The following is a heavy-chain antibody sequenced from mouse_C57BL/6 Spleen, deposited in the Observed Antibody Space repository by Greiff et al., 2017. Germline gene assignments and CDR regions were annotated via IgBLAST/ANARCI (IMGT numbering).Heavy chain of an antibody. CDR1: GYTFTDYY. D-gene: IGHD6-2*01. CDR2: INPNNGGT. CDR3: ARGGGLPYAMDY. Sequence: VQLKQSGPELVKPGASVKISCKASGYTFTDYYMNWVKQSHGKSLEWIGDINPNNGGTSYNQKFKGKATLTVDKSSSTAYMGLRSLTSEDSAVYYCARGGGLPYAMDYWGQGTSVTVSS. J-gene: IGHJ4*01. V-gene: IGHV1-26*01.